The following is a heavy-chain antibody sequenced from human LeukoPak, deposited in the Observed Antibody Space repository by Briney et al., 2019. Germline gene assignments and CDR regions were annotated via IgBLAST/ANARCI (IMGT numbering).Heavy chain of an antibody. CDR1: GFTFDDYA. Sequence: GGSLRLSCAASGFTFDDYAMHWVRQAPGKGLEWVSGISWNSGSIGYADSVKGRFTISRDNAKNSLYLQINSLRAEDTALYYCAKDITSWLYGAFDIWGQGTMVTVSS. J-gene: IGHJ3*02. CDR3: AKDITSWLYGAFDI. D-gene: IGHD2-2*01. V-gene: IGHV3-9*01. CDR2: ISWNSGSI.